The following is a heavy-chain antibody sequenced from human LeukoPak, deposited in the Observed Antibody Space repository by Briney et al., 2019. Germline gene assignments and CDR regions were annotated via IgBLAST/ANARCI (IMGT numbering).Heavy chain of an antibody. CDR1: GYTFTNYG. J-gene: IGHJ4*02. V-gene: IGHV1-18*01. D-gene: IGHD1-26*01. CDR2: ISAYNGNT. Sequence: AAVKVSCQASGYTFTNYGISGVRQAPGQGLERMEWISAYNGNTNYAQKLQGRVTMTTDTSTSKAYMELRSLRSEDTAVYYCARQFDSLVGATHLEYWGQGTLVTVSS. CDR3: ARQFDSLVGATHLEY.